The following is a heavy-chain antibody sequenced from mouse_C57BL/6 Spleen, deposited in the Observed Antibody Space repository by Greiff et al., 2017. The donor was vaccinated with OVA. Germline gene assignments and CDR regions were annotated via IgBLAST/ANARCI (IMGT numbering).Heavy chain of an antibody. V-gene: IGHV1-55*01. CDR2: IYPGSGST. CDR1: GYTFTSYW. D-gene: IGHD1-1*01. CDR3: ARFITTVVPIDY. J-gene: IGHJ2*01. Sequence: VQLQQSGAELVKPGASVKMSCKASGYTFTSYWITWVKQRPGQGLEWIGDIYPGSGSTNYNEKFKSKATLTVDTSSSTAYMQLSSLTSEDSAVYYCARFITTVVPIDYWGQGTTLTVSS.